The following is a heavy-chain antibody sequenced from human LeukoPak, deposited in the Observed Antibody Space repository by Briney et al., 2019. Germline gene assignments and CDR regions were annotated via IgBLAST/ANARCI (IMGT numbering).Heavy chain of an antibody. Sequence: GGSLRLSCAASGFTFSSYGMSWVRQAPGKGLEWVSVISGSGGSTYYADSVNGRFTISRDNSKNTLYLQMNSLRAEDTAVYYCAKGGIVVVVAAYYPFDYWGPGTLVTVSS. J-gene: IGHJ4*02. CDR2: ISGSGGST. D-gene: IGHD2-15*01. CDR3: AKGGIVVVVAAYYPFDY. CDR1: GFTFSSYG. V-gene: IGHV3-23*01.